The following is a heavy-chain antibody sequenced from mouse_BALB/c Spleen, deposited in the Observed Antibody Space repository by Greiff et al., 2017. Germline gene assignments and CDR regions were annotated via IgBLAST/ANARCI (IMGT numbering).Heavy chain of an antibody. V-gene: IGHV1S127*01. Sequence: VQLQQPGAELVKPGASVKMSCKASGYTFTSYWMHWVKQRPGQGLEWIGVIDPSDSYTSYNQKFKGKATLTVDTSSSTAYMQLSSLTSEDSAVYYCTRSDYYGSIPDYFDYWGQGTTLTVSS. D-gene: IGHD1-1*01. CDR1: GYTFTSYW. CDR2: IDPSDSYT. CDR3: TRSDYYGSIPDYFDY. J-gene: IGHJ2*01.